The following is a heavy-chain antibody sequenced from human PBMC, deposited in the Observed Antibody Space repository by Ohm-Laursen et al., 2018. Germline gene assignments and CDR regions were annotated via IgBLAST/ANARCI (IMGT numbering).Heavy chain of an antibody. V-gene: IGHV3-15*01. D-gene: IGHD5-18*01. Sequence: SLRLSCAASGFTFSSYWMSWVRQAPGKGLDWVGRIKSKTDGGTTDYAAPVKGRFTISRDDSKNTLYLQMNTLKIEDTAVYYCTTESGYSFAYWGQGTLVTVSS. CDR1: GFTFSSYW. J-gene: IGHJ4*02. CDR3: TTESGYSFAY. CDR2: IKSKTDGGTT.